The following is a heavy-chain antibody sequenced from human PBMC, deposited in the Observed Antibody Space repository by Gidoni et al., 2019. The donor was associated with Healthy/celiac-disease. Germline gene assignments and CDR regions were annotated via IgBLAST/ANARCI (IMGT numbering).Heavy chain of an antibody. V-gene: IGHV3-30-3*01. CDR2: ISYDGSNK. J-gene: IGHJ4*02. CDR3: ARDPEPAAAPLSYFDY. CDR1: GFTFSRYA. Sequence: QVQLVESGGGVVQPGRSLRLSCAAAGFTFSRYAMHLVRQAPGKGLGWVAVISYDGSNKYYADAVKGRFTISRDNSKNTLYLQMNSLRAEDTAVYYCARDPEPAAAPLSYFDYWGQGTLVTVSS. D-gene: IGHD2-2*01.